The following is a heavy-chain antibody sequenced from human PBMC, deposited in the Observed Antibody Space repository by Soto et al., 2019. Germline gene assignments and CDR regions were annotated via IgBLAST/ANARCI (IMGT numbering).Heavy chain of an antibody. CDR2: ISSSSSYI. V-gene: IGHV3-21*01. CDR3: ARDGYGIGGSCYTLWPSYSYVMDV. Sequence: GGSLRLSCAASGFTFSSYSMNWVRQAPGKGLEWVSSISSSSSYIYYADSVKGRFTISRDNAKNSLYLQMNSLRAEDTAVYYSARDGYGIGGSCYTLWPSYSYVMDVWGQGTTVTVSS. J-gene: IGHJ6*02. CDR1: GFTFSSYS. D-gene: IGHD2-15*01.